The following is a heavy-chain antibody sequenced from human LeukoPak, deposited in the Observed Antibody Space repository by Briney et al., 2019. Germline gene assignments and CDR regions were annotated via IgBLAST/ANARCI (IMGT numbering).Heavy chain of an antibody. D-gene: IGHD3-10*01. CDR2: ISYDGSNK. CDR1: GFTFSSYA. CDR3: ARASFSQIRITMVRGFPPYFDY. V-gene: IGHV3-30-3*01. Sequence: GRSLRLSCAASGFTFSSYAMHWVRQAPGKGLEWVAVISYDGSNKYYADSVKGRFTISRDNSKNTLYLQMNSLRAEDTAVYYCARASFSQIRITMVRGFPPYFDYWGQGTLVTVSS. J-gene: IGHJ4*02.